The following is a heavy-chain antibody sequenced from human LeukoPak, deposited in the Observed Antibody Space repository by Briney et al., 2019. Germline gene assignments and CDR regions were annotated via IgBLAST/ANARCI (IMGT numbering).Heavy chain of an antibody. V-gene: IGHV4-39*01. D-gene: IGHD6-13*01. CDR2: IYYSGST. J-gene: IGHJ4*02. CDR3: ARGGSSSWYSGSSYYFDY. Sequence: SETLSLTCTVSGGSISSSSYYWGWIRQPPGKGLEWIGSIYYSGSTYYNPSLKSRVTISVDTSKNQFSLKVSSVTAADTAVYYCARGGSSSWYSGSSYYFDYWGQGTLVTVSS. CDR1: GGSISSSSYY.